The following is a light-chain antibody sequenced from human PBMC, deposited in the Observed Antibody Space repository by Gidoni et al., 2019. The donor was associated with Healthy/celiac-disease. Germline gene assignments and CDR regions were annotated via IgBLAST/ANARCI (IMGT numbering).Light chain of an antibody. CDR2: GAS. Sequence: TLSLSPGERATLSCRASQSVSSSYLAWYQQKPGQAPRLLIYGASSRATGIPDRFSGSGSGTDFTLTISRLEPEDFAVYYCQQYGSSPLTFGGGTKVESK. V-gene: IGKV3-20*01. CDR1: QSVSSSY. CDR3: QQYGSSPLT. J-gene: IGKJ4*01.